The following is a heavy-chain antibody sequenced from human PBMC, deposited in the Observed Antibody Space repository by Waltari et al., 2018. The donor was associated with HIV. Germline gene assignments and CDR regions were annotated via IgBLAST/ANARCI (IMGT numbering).Heavy chain of an antibody. CDR1: GFSFRRYA. V-gene: IGHV3-21*02. D-gene: IGHD4-17*01. Sequence: VQLVESGGGLVKPGGSLRPSCEASGFSFRRYAMNWVRQAPGKGLQWLSYISSNSEYIYYVHSVQGRFTISRDNAKSSVFLQMDNVRDEDTATYYCATTVTTRGTFDYWGQGTVVAV. CDR3: ATTVTTRGTFDY. CDR2: ISSNSEYI. J-gene: IGHJ4*02.